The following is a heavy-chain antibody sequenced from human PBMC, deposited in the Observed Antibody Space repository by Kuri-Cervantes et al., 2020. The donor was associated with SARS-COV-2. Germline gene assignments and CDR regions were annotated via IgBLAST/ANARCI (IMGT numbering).Heavy chain of an antibody. CDR3: ARELLGIQSSGCTYMDV. J-gene: IGHJ6*03. D-gene: IGHD7-27*01. Sequence: VNVSFKASVCTFISYAISWVRQAHGQGLEWMGGIIPIFGTANYAQKFQGRVTITTDESRSTAYMELNSLSSEGTAVYYCARELLGIQSSGCTYMDVWGKGTKVTVSS. CDR1: VCTFISYA. V-gene: IGHV1-69*05. CDR2: IIPIFGTA.